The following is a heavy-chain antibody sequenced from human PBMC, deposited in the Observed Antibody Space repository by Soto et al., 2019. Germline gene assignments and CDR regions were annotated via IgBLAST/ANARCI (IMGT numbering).Heavy chain of an antibody. V-gene: IGHV3-23*01. CDR1: VFTFIIYA. CDR2: ISGSGGST. CDR3: AKDQGANYPTTYYYYYYGMDV. J-gene: IGHJ6*01. D-gene: IGHD4-4*01. Sequence: GGSLRLSCASSVFTFIIYAMSSLRQAPGNCLEWVSAISGSGGSTYYADSVKGRFTISRDNSKNTLYLQMNSLRAEDPAVYYCAKDQGANYPTTYYYYYYGMDVWGQGTTVTVSS.